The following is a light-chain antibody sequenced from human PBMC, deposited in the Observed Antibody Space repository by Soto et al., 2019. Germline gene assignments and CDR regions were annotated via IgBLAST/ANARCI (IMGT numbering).Light chain of an antibody. CDR3: QQYDNLPFT. CDR2: DAS. Sequence: DIQMTQSPSSLSASVGDRVTITCQASQDISNYLNWYQQKPGKAPKLLIYDASNLETGVPSRFSGSGSGTDFTFTISSLQPEDIATYYCQQYDNLPFTFGERTRQEIK. J-gene: IGKJ5*01. V-gene: IGKV1-33*01. CDR1: QDISNY.